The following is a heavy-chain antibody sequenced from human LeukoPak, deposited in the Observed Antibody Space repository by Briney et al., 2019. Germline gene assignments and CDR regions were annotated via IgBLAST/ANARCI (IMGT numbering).Heavy chain of an antibody. CDR1: GGSISSRSYY. J-gene: IGHJ5*02. Sequence: PSETLSLTCTVSGGSISSRSYYWGWIRQPPGKGLEWIGSISYSGSIYYNPSLKSRVTISVDTSKNQISLKLSSVTAADTAVYYCARTGGCSGGSCYGAYSWFDPWGQGTLVTVSS. D-gene: IGHD2-15*01. CDR3: ARTGGCSGGSCYGAYSWFDP. V-gene: IGHV4-39*07. CDR2: ISYSGSI.